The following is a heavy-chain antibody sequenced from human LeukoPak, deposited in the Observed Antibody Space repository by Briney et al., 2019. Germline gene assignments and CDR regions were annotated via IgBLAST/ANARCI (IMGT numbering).Heavy chain of an antibody. CDR2: IYTSGST. CDR3: ARHRRYSSSWFPLDFDY. Sequence: SETLSLTCTVSGGSINSYYWSWIRQPAGKGLEWIGRIYTSGSTNYNPSLKSRVTMSVDTSKNQFSLKLSSVTAADTAVYYCARHRRYSSSWFPLDFDYWGQGTLVTVSS. J-gene: IGHJ4*02. V-gene: IGHV4-4*07. D-gene: IGHD6-13*01. CDR1: GGSINSYY.